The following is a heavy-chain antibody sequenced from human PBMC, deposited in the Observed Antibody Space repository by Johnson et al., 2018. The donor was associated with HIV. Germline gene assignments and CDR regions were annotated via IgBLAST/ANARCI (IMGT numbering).Heavy chain of an antibody. CDR2: ISHDGWNK. D-gene: IGHD3-22*01. CDR1: GLTFSNYG. CDR3: AKEYRNLYDGSSYLFPDVVDI. J-gene: IGHJ3*02. V-gene: IGHV3-30*18. Sequence: QVQLVESGGGLVQPGRSLRLSCEASGLTFSNYGMHWVRQAPGKGLEWVAGISHDGWNKHSADSVKGRFTISRDNSKNTLYPQMNSLSPDDTAVYYCAKEYRNLYDGSSYLFPDVVDIWGQGTMVTVSS.